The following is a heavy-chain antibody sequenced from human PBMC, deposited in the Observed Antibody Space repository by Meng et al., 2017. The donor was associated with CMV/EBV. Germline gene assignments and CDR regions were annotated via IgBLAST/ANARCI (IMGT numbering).Heavy chain of an antibody. CDR2: ISNSDGST. CDR3: VRPSFGGAFDI. Sequence: ESLKISCPASGFIFSTYAMNWVRQAPGKGLEWVSGISNSDGSTYYADSVKGRFTISRDNSKDTLYLQMSSLRAEDTAVYYCVRPSFGGAFDIWGQGALVTVSS. CDR1: GFIFSTYA. V-gene: IGHV3-23*01. J-gene: IGHJ3*02. D-gene: IGHD3-10*01.